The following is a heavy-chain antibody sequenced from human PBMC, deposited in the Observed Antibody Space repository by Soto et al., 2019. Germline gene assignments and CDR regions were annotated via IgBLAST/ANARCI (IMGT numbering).Heavy chain of an antibody. V-gene: IGHV3-15*01. CDR2: IKSKTDGGTT. D-gene: IGHD3-3*01. CDR3: TPDPYYDFWSGPYYFDY. J-gene: IGHJ4*02. Sequence: GGSLRLSCAASGFTFSNAWMSWVRQAPGKGLEWVGRIKSKTDGGTTDYAAPVKGRFTISRDDSKNTQYMQMNSLKTEDTAVYYCTPDPYYDFWSGPYYFDYWGQGTLVTVSS. CDR1: GFTFSNAW.